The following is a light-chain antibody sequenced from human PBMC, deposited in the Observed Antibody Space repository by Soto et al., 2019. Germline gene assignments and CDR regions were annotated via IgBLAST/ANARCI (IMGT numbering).Light chain of an antibody. Sequence: QSALTQPASVSGSPGQSITISCTGTSSDVGDYNYVSWYQQHPGKAPKLMIYQVSNRPSGVSNRFSGSKSGNTASLTISGLQAEDEADYYCTSYTTSTTHGVVFGGGTKLTVL. CDR1: SSDVGDYNY. J-gene: IGLJ2*01. CDR2: QVS. CDR3: TSYTTSTTHGVV. V-gene: IGLV2-14*01.